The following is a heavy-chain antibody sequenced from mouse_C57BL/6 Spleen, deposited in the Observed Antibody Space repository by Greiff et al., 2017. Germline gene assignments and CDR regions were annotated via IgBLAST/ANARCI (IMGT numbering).Heavy chain of an antibody. J-gene: IGHJ2*01. CDR1: GYSFTGYY. Sequence: VQLQQSGPELVKPGASVKISCKASGYSFTGYYMNWVKQSPEKSLEWIGEINPSTGGTTYNQKFKAKATLTVDTSSSTAYMQLKSLTSEDSAVYYCARGGSSLYFDDWGQGTTLTVSS. CDR3: ARGGSSLYFDD. V-gene: IGHV1-42*01. CDR2: INPSTGGT. D-gene: IGHD1-1*01.